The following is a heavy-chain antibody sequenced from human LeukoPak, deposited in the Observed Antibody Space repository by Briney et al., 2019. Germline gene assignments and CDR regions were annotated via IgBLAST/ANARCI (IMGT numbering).Heavy chain of an antibody. CDR3: AKRATYYYDSSGYLDY. D-gene: IGHD3-22*01. CDR2: ISGSGGST. V-gene: IGHV3-23*01. CDR1: GFTVSSNY. J-gene: IGHJ4*02. Sequence: GGSLRLSCAASGFTVSSNYMSWVRQAPGKGLEWVSAISGSGGSTYYADSVKGRFTISRDNSKNTLYLQMNSLRAEDTAVYYCAKRATYYYDSSGYLDYWGQGTLVTVSS.